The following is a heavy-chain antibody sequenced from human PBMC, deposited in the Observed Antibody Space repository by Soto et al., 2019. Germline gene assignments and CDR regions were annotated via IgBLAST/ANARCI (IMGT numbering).Heavy chain of an antibody. D-gene: IGHD1-1*01. CDR3: GRMGTIGSLNWFDI. Sequence: KASGERLTSNAGRWARQETGQGLEWMGWMNPGRGDTGYAQKFQGRVTMTRDISIATAYMELSSLRSDDTAIYYCGRMGTIGSLNWFDISAQAFLVTLPS. CDR2: MNPGRGDT. CDR1: GERLTSNA. V-gene: IGHV1-8*01. J-gene: IGHJ5*02.